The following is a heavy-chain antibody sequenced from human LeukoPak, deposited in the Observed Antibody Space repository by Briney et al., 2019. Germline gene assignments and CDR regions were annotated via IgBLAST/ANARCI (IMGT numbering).Heavy chain of an antibody. V-gene: IGHV3-21*01. CDR3: ARLRGGYNYAVGPFDY. D-gene: IGHD5-18*01. Sequence: GGSLRLSCEASEFTFSSYSINWVRQAPGKGLEWVSSISSIRNYIYYADSVRGRFTISRDNARNSLYLQMNSLRAEDTAVYYCARLRGGYNYAVGPFDYWGQGTLVTVSS. J-gene: IGHJ4*02. CDR2: ISSIRNYI. CDR1: EFTFSSYS.